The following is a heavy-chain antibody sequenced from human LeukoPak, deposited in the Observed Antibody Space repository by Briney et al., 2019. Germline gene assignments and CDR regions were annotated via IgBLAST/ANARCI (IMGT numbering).Heavy chain of an antibody. CDR1: GFTFTTYW. D-gene: IGHD2-2*01. CDR3: VREGLECSGSSCQRAAFDY. Sequence: GGSLRLSCAASGFTFTTYWMHWARQVPGKGLVWVARIKGDGSSTRHADSMKGRCTISRDNAKNTLYLQMNSLRDEDTAVYYCVREGLECSGSSCQRAAFDYWGQGTLVTVSS. J-gene: IGHJ4*02. V-gene: IGHV3-74*01. CDR2: IKGDGSST.